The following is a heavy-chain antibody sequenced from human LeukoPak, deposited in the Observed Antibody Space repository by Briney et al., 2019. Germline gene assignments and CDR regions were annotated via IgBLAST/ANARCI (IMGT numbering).Heavy chain of an antibody. CDR1: GFTFSSYA. CDR2: ISGSGGST. Sequence: GGSLRLSCAASGFTFSSYAMSWVRQAPGKGLEWVSAISGSGGSTYYADSVKGRFTISRDNSKNTLYLQMNSLRAEDTAVYYCAKVSGPDTMIAVAPFDYWGQGTLVTVSS. J-gene: IGHJ4*02. CDR3: AKVSGPDTMIAVAPFDY. V-gene: IGHV3-23*01. D-gene: IGHD3-22*01.